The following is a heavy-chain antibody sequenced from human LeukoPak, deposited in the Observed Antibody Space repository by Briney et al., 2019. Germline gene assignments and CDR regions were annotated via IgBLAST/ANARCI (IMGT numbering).Heavy chain of an antibody. CDR1: GFPFSTYP. CDR2: ISYDGNNK. D-gene: IGHD1-7*01. V-gene: IGHV3-30*14. CDR3: ARRPDGNSLGLLNVFGF. J-gene: IGHJ3*01. Sequence: PGGPLRLSCTASGFPFSTYPIHWVRHAPGRGLEWVSFISYDGNNKYYGDSVKGRFTVSRDNSKNTVYLEMNNLRGDDTAVYYCARRPDGNSLGLLNVFGFWGQGTLVTVSS.